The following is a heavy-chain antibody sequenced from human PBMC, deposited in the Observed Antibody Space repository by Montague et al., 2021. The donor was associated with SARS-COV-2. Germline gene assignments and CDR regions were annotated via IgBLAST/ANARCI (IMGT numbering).Heavy chain of an antibody. CDR3: ARGTSTINMIVVVITGIGYYFDY. CDR2: INHSGST. Sequence: SETLSLTCAVYGGSFNDYQWSWIRQPPGKGLEWVGKINHSGSTXXXPSXXXRVTISVDTSKNQFSLKLSSVTAADTAVYYCARGTSTINMIVVVITGIGYYFDYWGQGTLVTVSS. V-gene: IGHV4-34*01. D-gene: IGHD3-22*01. CDR1: GGSFNDYQ. J-gene: IGHJ4*02.